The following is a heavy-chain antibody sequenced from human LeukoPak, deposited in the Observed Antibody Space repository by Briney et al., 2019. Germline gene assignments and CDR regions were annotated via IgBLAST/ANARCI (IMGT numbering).Heavy chain of an antibody. V-gene: IGHV4-39*01. D-gene: IGHD3-22*01. CDR2: IYYSGST. CDR3: ARHGVPRSGYYAHYCYYYGMDV. Sequence: PSETLSLTCTVSGGSISSSSYYWGWIRQPPGKGLEWIGSIYYSGSTYYNPSLKSRVTISVDTSKNQFSLKLSSVTAADTAVYYCARHGVPRSGYYAHYCYYYGMDVWGQGTTVTVSS. J-gene: IGHJ6*02. CDR1: GGSISSSSYY.